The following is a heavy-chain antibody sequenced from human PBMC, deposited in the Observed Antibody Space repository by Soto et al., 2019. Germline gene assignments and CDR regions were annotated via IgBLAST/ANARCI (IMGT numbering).Heavy chain of an antibody. CDR1: GFAFSAYA. Sequence: TVGSLRLSCAASGFAFSAYAMTWVRQAPGKGLEWVSDISDSDGGTHYADSVKGRFTISRDNAKNTLYLQMDRLRVEDAAVYYCAKGRTFFDFWGQGTLVTVSS. V-gene: IGHV3-23*01. CDR3: AKGRTFFDF. CDR2: ISDSDGGT. J-gene: IGHJ4*02.